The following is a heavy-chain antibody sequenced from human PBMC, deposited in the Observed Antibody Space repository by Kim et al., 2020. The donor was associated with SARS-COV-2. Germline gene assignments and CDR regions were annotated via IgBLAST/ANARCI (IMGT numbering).Heavy chain of an antibody. D-gene: IGHD3-10*01. CDR3: ASTRLSGEKGGYYYGMDV. Sequence: ASVKVSCKASGYTFTSYYMHWVRQAPGQGLEWMGIINPSGGSTSYAQKFQGRVTMTRDTSTSTVYMELSSLRSEDTAVYYCASTRLSGEKGGYYYGMDVWGQGTTVTVSS. V-gene: IGHV1-46*01. J-gene: IGHJ6*02. CDR2: INPSGGST. CDR1: GYTFTSYY.